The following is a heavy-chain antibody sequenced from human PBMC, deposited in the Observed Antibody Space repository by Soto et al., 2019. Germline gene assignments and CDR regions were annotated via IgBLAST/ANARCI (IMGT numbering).Heavy chain of an antibody. CDR3: TPLYCGGDCYYSHSFDP. Sequence: SETLSLTCAVYGGSFSGYYWSWIRQPPGKVLEWIGEINHSGSTNYNPSLKIRVTISVDTSKNQFSLKLSSVTAADRAVYYCTPLYCGGDCYYSHSFDPWGQGTLVTVSS. CDR2: INHSGST. V-gene: IGHV4-34*01. J-gene: IGHJ5*02. CDR1: GGSFSGYY. D-gene: IGHD2-21*02.